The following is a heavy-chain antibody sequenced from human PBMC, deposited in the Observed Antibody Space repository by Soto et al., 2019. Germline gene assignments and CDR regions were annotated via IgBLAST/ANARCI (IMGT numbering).Heavy chain of an antibody. V-gene: IGHV4-39*01. CDR1: GASINSSLYY. CDR2: FSYSGST. CDR3: ARQSTLVLYGMDV. Sequence: QLQLQESGPGLGKPSETLSLTCTVSGASINSSLYYWDWIRQSPGKGLEWIGSFSYSGSTYYNPSLKSRVTISVDTSKNQFSLKLISATSAETAVYYCARQSTLVLYGMDVWGQGTTVIVSS. D-gene: IGHD6-13*01. J-gene: IGHJ6*02.